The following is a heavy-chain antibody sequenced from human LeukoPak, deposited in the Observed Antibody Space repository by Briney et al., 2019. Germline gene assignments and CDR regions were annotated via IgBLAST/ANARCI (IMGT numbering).Heavy chain of an antibody. J-gene: IGHJ3*01. Sequence: GGSLRLSCAASGFSFSSYVMNWVRQAPGKGLEWVAVILKDGSGKYYADSVKGRFSISRDNSKNTLYLQVNSLRTEDTAIYYCAKAHSSDAFDLWGQGTMVTVSS. CDR3: AKAHSSDAFDL. CDR2: ILKDGSGK. V-gene: IGHV3-30*18. D-gene: IGHD3-22*01. CDR1: GFSFSSYV.